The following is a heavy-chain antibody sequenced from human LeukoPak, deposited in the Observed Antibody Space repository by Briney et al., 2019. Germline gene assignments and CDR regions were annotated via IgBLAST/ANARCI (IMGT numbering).Heavy chain of an antibody. J-gene: IGHJ4*02. CDR1: GYTFTSYY. Sequence: ASVKVSCKASGYTFTSYYMHWVRQAPGQGLEWMGWINPNSGGTNYAQKFQGRVTMTRDTSISTAYMELSRLRSDDTAVYYCARDADCTNGVCYYFDYWGQGTLVTVSS. D-gene: IGHD2-8*01. CDR3: ARDADCTNGVCYYFDY. V-gene: IGHV1-2*02. CDR2: INPNSGGT.